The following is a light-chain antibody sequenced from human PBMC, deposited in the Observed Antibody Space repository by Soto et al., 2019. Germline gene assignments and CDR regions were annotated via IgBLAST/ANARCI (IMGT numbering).Light chain of an antibody. CDR2: LEGPGNY. Sequence: QPVLTQSSSASASLGSSVKLTCTLSSGHVSYIIAWHQQQPGKAPRYLMKLEGPGNYNKGSGVSDRFAGSSSGADRYLTISALQFDDEAYYYCETWANNIWVFGGGTKLTVL. CDR1: SGHVSYI. V-gene: IGLV4-60*02. CDR3: ETWANNIWV. J-gene: IGLJ3*02.